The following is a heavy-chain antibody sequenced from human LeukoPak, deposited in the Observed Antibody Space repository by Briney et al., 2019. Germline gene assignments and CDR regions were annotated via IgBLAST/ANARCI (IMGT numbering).Heavy chain of an antibody. J-gene: IGHJ3*02. CDR1: GGSISSYY. CDR2: IYYSGST. CDR3: ARDQYYYDSSDPGDAFDI. D-gene: IGHD3-22*01. V-gene: IGHV4-59*01. Sequence: SETLSLTCTVSGGSISSYYWSWIRQPPGKGLEWIGYIYYSGSTNYNPSLKSRVTISVDTSKNQFSLKLSSVTAADTAVYYCARDQYYYDSSDPGDAFDIWGQGTMVTVSS.